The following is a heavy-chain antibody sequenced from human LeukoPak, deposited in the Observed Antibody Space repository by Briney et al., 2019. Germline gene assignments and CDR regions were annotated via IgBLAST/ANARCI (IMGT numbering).Heavy chain of an antibody. V-gene: IGHV3-74*01. CDR2: INNDGSYA. Sequence: GGSLRLSCAASGIAFSNHWMHWVRQAPGKGLEWVSWINNDGSYAVYADSVRARFTISRDNARNTLYLQMNSLRPEDTAVYYCARDRPHNWFDPWGQGTLVTVSS. CDR1: GIAFSNHW. CDR3: ARDRPHNWFDP. J-gene: IGHJ5*02.